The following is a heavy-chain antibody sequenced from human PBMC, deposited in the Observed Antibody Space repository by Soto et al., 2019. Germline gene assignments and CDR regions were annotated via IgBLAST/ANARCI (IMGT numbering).Heavy chain of an antibody. CDR2: ISGSGGST. CDR3: AKVTPWGDSSGYYYFDY. CDR1: GFTFSSYA. V-gene: IGHV3-23*01. Sequence: SCKASGFTFSSYAMSWVRQAPGKGLEWVSAISGSGGSTYYADSVKGRFTISRDNSKNTLYLQMNSLRAEDTAVYYCAKVTPWGDSSGYYYFDYWGQGTLVTVSS. D-gene: IGHD3-22*01. J-gene: IGHJ4*02.